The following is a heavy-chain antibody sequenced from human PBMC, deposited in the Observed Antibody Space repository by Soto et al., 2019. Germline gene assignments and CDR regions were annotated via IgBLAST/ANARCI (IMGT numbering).Heavy chain of an antibody. Sequence: ASVKLSCKASGYTFTSYAMHWVRQAPGQRLEWMGWINAGNGNTKYSQKFQGRVTITRDTSASTAYMELSSLRSEDTAVYYCARAFSGYGRSLDFDYWGQGTLVTVSS. CDR2: INAGNGNT. V-gene: IGHV1-3*01. CDR1: GYTFTSYA. J-gene: IGHJ4*02. CDR3: ARAFSGYGRSLDFDY. D-gene: IGHD5-12*01.